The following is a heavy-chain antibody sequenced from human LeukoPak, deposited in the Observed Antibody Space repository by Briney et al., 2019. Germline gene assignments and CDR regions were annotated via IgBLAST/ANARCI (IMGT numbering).Heavy chain of an antibody. CDR3: TTEGFERYPPRNWFDP. V-gene: IGHV1-24*01. CDR1: GYTLTELP. Sequence: ASVKVSCKVSGYTLTELPMHWVRQAPGKGLEWMGGFDPEDGETIYAQKFQGRVTMTEDTSTDTAYMDLSSLSSEDTAVYYCTTEGFERYPPRNWFDPWGQGTLVTVSS. D-gene: IGHD3-10*01. CDR2: FDPEDGET. J-gene: IGHJ5*02.